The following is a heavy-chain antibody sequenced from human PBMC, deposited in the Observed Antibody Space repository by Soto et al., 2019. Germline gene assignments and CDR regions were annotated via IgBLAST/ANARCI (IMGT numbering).Heavy chain of an antibody. CDR2: IYDSGSS. CDR3: AREKGYISGPKIFDY. CDR1: GASISSGDYF. Sequence: SETLSPTCTVSGASISSGDYFWSWIRQSPGKGVQWIGYIYDSGSSYYNPSLKSRVTMSVDTSKNQFSLKLSSVTAADTAVYYCAREKGYISGPKIFDYWGQGTLVTVSS. V-gene: IGHV4-30-4*01. J-gene: IGHJ4*02. D-gene: IGHD5-12*01.